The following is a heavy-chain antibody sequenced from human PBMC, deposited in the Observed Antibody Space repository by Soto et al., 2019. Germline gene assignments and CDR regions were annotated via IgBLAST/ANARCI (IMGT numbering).Heavy chain of an antibody. CDR3: ARYVVGFDY. CDR1: GFTFSSYV. Sequence: GGSLRLSCAASGFTFSSYVMHWVRQAPGKGLEWVAAISKDGSNEFYTDSVKGRFTISRDNSKNTLYLQMQSLRTEDTAVYYCARYVVGFDYWGQGTLVTAPQ. J-gene: IGHJ4*02. CDR2: ISKDGSNE. V-gene: IGHV3-30*04. D-gene: IGHD2-21*01.